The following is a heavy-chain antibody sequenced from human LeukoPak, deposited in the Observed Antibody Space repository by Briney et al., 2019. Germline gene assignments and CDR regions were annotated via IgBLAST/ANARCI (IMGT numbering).Heavy chain of an antibody. CDR2: FYYSGRT. V-gene: IGHV4-59*01. CDR3: ARGRLVSLFEY. CDR1: GDAISSYY. Sequence: SETLSLTCTVSGDAISSYYWSWIRQPPGKGLEWIGYFYYSGRTNYNPSLKSRVTISVDTSKNQFSLKLSSVTAADTAVYYCARGRLVSLFEYWGQGTLVTVSS. D-gene: IGHD3-9*01. J-gene: IGHJ4*02.